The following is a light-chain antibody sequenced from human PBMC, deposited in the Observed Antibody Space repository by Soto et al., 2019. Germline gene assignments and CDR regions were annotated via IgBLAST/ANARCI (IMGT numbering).Light chain of an antibody. Sequence: QSVLTQPASVSGSPGQSITISCTGTSSDVGNYNLVSWYQQHPGKAPKLMIYEGSKRPSGVSNRFSGSKSGNTASLTISILQAEDEAEYYCSSYTNINTRACVFGTGTKVTVL. CDR1: SSDVGNYNL. J-gene: IGLJ1*01. V-gene: IGLV2-14*02. CDR2: EGS. CDR3: SSYTNINTRACV.